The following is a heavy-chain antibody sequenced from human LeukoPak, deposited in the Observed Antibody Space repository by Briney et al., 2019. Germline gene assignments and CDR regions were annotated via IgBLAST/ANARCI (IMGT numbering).Heavy chain of an antibody. Sequence: GGSLRLSCAASGFTFSTYAMSWVRQVPGKGLEWVSAISGSGDGGSGGHTYYADSVKGRFTISRDNSKNTLYLQMNSLRAEDTAVYYCAREGYNWNASDAFDIWGQGTMVTVSS. CDR2: ISGSGDGGSGGHT. CDR3: AREGYNWNASDAFDI. CDR1: GFTFSTYA. D-gene: IGHD1-1*01. V-gene: IGHV3-23*01. J-gene: IGHJ3*02.